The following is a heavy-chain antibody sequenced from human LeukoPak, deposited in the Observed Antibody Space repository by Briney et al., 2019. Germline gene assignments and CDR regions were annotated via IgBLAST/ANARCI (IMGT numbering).Heavy chain of an antibody. D-gene: IGHD3-22*01. CDR2: ISYDGSNK. CDR3: AREPVTMIVVVTGFVC. Sequence: GRSLTLSCAVSGFTFSSYSMHWVRQAPGKGLEWVAVISYDGSNKYYADSVKGRFTISRDNSKNTLYLQMNSLRAEDTAVYYCAREPVTMIVVVTGFVCSGQGGQVTVS. J-gene: IGHJ4*02. CDR1: GFTFSSYS. V-gene: IGHV3-30*04.